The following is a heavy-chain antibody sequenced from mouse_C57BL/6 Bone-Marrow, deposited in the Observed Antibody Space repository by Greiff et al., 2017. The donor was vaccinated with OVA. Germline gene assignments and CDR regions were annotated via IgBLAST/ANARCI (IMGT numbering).Heavy chain of an antibody. Sequence: QVQLQQPGAELVKPGASVKLSCKASGYTFTSYWMHWVKQRPGQGLVWIGMIHPNSGSTNYNEKFKSKATLTVDKSSSTAYMQLSSLTSEDSAVYYCARRGLTGYYYAMDYWGQGTSVTVSS. D-gene: IGHD4-1*01. CDR1: GYTFTSYW. J-gene: IGHJ4*01. CDR3: ARRGLTGYYYAMDY. V-gene: IGHV1-64*01. CDR2: IHPNSGST.